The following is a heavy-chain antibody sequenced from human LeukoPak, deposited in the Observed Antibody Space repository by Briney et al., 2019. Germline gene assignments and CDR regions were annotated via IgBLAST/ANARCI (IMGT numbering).Heavy chain of an antibody. CDR2: IYYSGST. CDR3: ALADPGAGYYFDY. Sequence: PSDTLSLTCTVSGGSMSSSYWSWIRQPPGKGLEWIGYIYYSGSTNYNPSIKSSVTISVDTSKHQFSLKLSSVTAADTAVYYCALADPGAGYYFDYWGQGTLVTVSS. D-gene: IGHD3-10*01. V-gene: IGHV4-59*07. CDR1: GGSMSSSY. J-gene: IGHJ4*02.